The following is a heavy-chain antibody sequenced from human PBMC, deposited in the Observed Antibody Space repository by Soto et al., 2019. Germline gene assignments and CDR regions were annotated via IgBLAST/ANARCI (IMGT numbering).Heavy chain of an antibody. Sequence: SETLSLTCSVSGYSVSSGSYYWTWIRQPPGKGLEWIGYIYYTGSSNYNPSLKSRVTISLDTSENQFSLRLSSVTAADTAVYYCARGPLYDFWSGPPHTYFDPWGQGTLVTVSS. D-gene: IGHD3-3*01. V-gene: IGHV4-61*01. CDR2: IYYTGSS. J-gene: IGHJ5*02. CDR1: GYSVSSGSYY. CDR3: ARGPLYDFWSGPPHTYFDP.